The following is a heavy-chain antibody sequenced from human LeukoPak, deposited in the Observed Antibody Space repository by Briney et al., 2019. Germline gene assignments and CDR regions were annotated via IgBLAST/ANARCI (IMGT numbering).Heavy chain of an antibody. D-gene: IGHD5-18*01. J-gene: IGHJ4*02. Sequence: HPGGSLRLSCAASGFTFSSYEMEWVRQAPGKGLEWVSYISSSASTKYYADSVKGRFTISRDNAKNSLYLQMNSLRAEDTAVYYCARGAMAGPFDYWGQGTLVIVSS. CDR1: GFTFSSYE. V-gene: IGHV3-48*03. CDR2: ISSSASTK. CDR3: ARGAMAGPFDY.